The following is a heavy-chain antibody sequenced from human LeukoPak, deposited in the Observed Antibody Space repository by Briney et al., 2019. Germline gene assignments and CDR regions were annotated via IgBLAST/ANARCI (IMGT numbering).Heavy chain of an antibody. CDR3: ARKRGYSYWFDY. CDR2: IYYSGST. V-gene: IGHV4-39*07. J-gene: IGHJ4*02. Sequence: SETLSLTCTVSGGSISSSSYYWGWIRQPPGKGLEWIGSIYYSGSTNYNPSLKSRVTISVDTSKNQFSLKLSSVTAADTAVYYCARKRGYSYWFDYWGQGTLVTVSS. CDR1: GGSISSSSYY. D-gene: IGHD5-18*01.